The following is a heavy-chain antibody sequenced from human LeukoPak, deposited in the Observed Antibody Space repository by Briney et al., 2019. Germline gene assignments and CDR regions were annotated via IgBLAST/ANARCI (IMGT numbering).Heavy chain of an antibody. CDR3: ARTPRITIFGVVIRYYFDY. CDR2: INHSGST. Sequence: SETLSLTCAVYGGSFSGHYWSWIRQPPGKGLEWIGEINHSGSTNYNPSLKSRVTISVDTSKNQFSLKLSSVTAADTAVYYCARTPRITIFGVVIRYYFDYWGQGTLVTVSS. CDR1: GGSFSGHY. V-gene: IGHV4-34*01. J-gene: IGHJ4*02. D-gene: IGHD3-3*01.